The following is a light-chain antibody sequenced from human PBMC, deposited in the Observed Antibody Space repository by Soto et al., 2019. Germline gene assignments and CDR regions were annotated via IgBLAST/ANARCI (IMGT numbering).Light chain of an antibody. Sequence: QSVLTQPPSASGTPGQRVTISCSGSSSNIGSNTGNWYQQLPGTAPKLLIYSNNKRPSGVPDRFSGSKSGTSASLAISGLQSEDEADYYCAAWDDSLNGDVFGTGTKVTVL. CDR2: SNN. CDR1: SSNIGSNT. J-gene: IGLJ1*01. CDR3: AAWDDSLNGDV. V-gene: IGLV1-44*01.